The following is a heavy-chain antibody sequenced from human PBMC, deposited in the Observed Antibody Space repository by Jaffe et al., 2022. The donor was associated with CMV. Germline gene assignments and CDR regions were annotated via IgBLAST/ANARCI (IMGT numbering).Heavy chain of an antibody. CDR2: IIPILGIA. Sequence: QVQLVQSGAEVKKPGSSVKVSCKASGGTFSSYAISWVRQAPGQGLEWMGRIIPILGIANYAQKFQGRVTITADKSTSTAYMELSSLRSEDTAVYYCARGRDYGDYGPFDYWGQGTLVTVSS. V-gene: IGHV1-69*09. D-gene: IGHD4-17*01. CDR1: GGTFSSYA. J-gene: IGHJ4*02. CDR3: ARGRDYGDYGPFDY.